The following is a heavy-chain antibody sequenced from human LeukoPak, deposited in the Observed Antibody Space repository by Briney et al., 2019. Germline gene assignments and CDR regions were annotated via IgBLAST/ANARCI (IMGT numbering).Heavy chain of an antibody. Sequence: GGSLRLSCAASGFTFSSNYMSWVRQAPGKGLEWVSVIYSGGSTYYADSVKGRFTISRDNSKNTLYLQMNSLRAEDTAVYYCARDGRRFGELGDAFDIWGQGTMVTVSS. CDR3: ARDGRRFGELGDAFDI. V-gene: IGHV3-53*01. CDR2: IYSGGST. CDR1: GFTFSSNY. D-gene: IGHD3-10*01. J-gene: IGHJ3*02.